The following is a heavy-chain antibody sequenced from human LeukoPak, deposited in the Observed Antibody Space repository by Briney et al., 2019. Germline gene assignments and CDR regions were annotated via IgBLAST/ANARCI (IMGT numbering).Heavy chain of an antibody. D-gene: IGHD3-10*01. V-gene: IGHV4-59*01. CDR3: ARFITMVRGAPYWYFDL. J-gene: IGHJ2*01. CDR1: GGSISSYY. Sequence: SETLSLTCTVSGGSISSYYWSWIRQPAGKGLEWIGYIYYSGSTNYNPSLKSRVTISVDTSKNQSSLKLSSVTAADTAVYYCARFITMVRGAPYWYFDLWGRGTLVTVSS. CDR2: IYYSGST.